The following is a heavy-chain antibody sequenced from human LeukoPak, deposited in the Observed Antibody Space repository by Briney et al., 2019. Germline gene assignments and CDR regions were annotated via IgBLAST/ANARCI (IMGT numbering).Heavy chain of an antibody. CDR2: IRYDGSNK. V-gene: IGHV3-30*02. J-gene: IGHJ5*02. D-gene: IGHD5-12*01. CDR3: ARGPYSGYDYLLS. Sequence: GGSLGLSCAASGFTFSSYGMHWVRQAPGKGLEWVAFIRYDGSNKYYADSVKGRFTISRDNSKNTLYLQMSSLRSEDTAVYYCARGPYSGYDYLLSWGQGTLVTVSS. CDR1: GFTFSSYG.